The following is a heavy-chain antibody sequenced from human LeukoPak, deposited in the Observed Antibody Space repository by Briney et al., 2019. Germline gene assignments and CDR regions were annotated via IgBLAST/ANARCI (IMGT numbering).Heavy chain of an antibody. CDR3: ATGYGDFRVEGRYFYS. D-gene: IGHD4-17*01. CDR1: GGSISSSSYY. CDR2: IYYSGST. J-gene: IGHJ4*02. V-gene: IGHV4-39*07. Sequence: SETLSLTCTVSGGSISSSSYYWGWIRQPPGKGLEWIGSIYYSGSTYYNPSLRSRVTISIDTSKKHFFLKLKSVTAADTAVYYCATGYGDFRVEGRYFYSWGQGTLVTVSS.